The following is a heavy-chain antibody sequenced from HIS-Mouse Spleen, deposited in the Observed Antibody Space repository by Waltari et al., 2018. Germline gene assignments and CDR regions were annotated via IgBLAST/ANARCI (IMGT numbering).Heavy chain of an antibody. CDR2: ISYDGSNK. CDR3: ARTLLNIAAPFDP. J-gene: IGHJ5*02. Sequence: QVQRVESGGGVVQPGRSLSLSCAASGFTFSSYAMHWVRQAPGKGLEWVAVISYDGSNKYYADSVKGRFTISRDNSKNTLYLQMNSLRAEDTAVYYCARTLLNIAAPFDPWGQGTLVTVSS. D-gene: IGHD6-6*01. V-gene: IGHV3-30*04. CDR1: GFTFSSYA.